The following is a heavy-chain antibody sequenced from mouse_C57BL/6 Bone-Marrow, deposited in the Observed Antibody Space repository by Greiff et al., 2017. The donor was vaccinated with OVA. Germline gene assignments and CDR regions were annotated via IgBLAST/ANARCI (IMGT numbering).Heavy chain of an antibody. CDR1: GYTFTSYW. J-gene: IGHJ3*01. CDR2: INPSSGYT. Sequence: VQVVESGAELAKPGASVKLSCKASGYTFTSYWMHWVKQRPGQGLEWIGYINPSSGYTKYNQKFKDKATLTADKSSSTAYMQLSSLTYEDSAVYYCARIYYGYDVAWFAYWGQGTLVTVSA. D-gene: IGHD2-2*01. V-gene: IGHV1-7*01. CDR3: ARIYYGYDVAWFAY.